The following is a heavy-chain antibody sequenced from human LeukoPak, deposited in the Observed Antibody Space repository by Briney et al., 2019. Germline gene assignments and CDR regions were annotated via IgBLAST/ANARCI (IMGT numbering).Heavy chain of an antibody. CDR3: ARARLRLGELRSFYYYMDV. V-gene: IGHV4-61*02. D-gene: IGHD3-16*01. CDR1: GGSISSGSYY. CDR2: IYTSGST. J-gene: IGHJ6*03. Sequence: SQTLSLTCTVSGGSISSGSYYWSWIRQPAGKGLEWIGRIYTSGSTNYNPSLKSRVTISVDTSKNQFSLKLSSVTAADTAVYYCARARLRLGELRSFYYYMDVWGKGTTVTISS.